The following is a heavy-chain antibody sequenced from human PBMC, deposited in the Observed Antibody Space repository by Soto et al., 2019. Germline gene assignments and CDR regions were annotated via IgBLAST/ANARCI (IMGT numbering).Heavy chain of an antibody. D-gene: IGHD6-19*01. J-gene: IGHJ4*02. Sequence: EVQLVESGGGLVQPGGSLRLSCAASGFTFSSYSMNWVRQAPGKGLEWVSYMSSSSSTIYYADSVKGRFTISRDNAKNSLYLQMNSLRDEDTAVYYCARILYSVAGTGGLDYGGQGTVVTVSS. CDR2: MSSSSSTI. V-gene: IGHV3-48*02. CDR1: GFTFSSYS. CDR3: ARILYSVAGTGGLDY.